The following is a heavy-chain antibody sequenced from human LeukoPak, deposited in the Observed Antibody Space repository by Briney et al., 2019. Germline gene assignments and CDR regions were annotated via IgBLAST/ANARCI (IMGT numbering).Heavy chain of an antibody. D-gene: IGHD3-3*01. CDR1: GYTFTGYY. J-gene: IGHJ4*02. CDR3: ARGSRGVDDFWSGYTIFDY. Sequence: ASVKVSCKASGYTFTGYYMHWVRQAPGQGLEWMGWINPNSGGTNYAQKFKGRVTMTRDTSISTAYMELSRLRSDDTAVYYCARGSRGVDDFWSGYTIFDYWGQGTLVTVSS. V-gene: IGHV1-2*02. CDR2: INPNSGGT.